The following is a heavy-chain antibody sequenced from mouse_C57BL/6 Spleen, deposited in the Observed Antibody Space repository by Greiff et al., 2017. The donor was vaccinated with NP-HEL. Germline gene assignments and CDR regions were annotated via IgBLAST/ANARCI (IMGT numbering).Heavy chain of an antibody. CDR1: GYTFTSYW. CDR3: ARHNSNTWGAMDY. J-gene: IGHJ4*01. V-gene: IGHV1-50*01. CDR2: IDPSDSYT. Sequence: QVQLQQPGAELVKPGASVKLSCKASGYTFTSYWMQWVKQRPGQGLEWIGEIDPSDSYTNYNQKFKGKATLTVDTSSSTAYMQLSSLTSEDSAVDYWARHNSNTWGAMDYWGQGTSVTVSS. D-gene: IGHD2-5*01.